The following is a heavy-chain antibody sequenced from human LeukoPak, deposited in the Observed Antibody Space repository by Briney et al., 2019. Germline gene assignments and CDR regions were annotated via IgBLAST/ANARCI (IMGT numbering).Heavy chain of an antibody. CDR1: GFTFSTYA. CDR2: ISSGGGSA. V-gene: IGHV3-23*01. D-gene: IGHD6-13*01. CDR3: ARDLENRAAGGTCVH. Sequence: GGSLTLSCPASGFTFSTYAMTWVRQAPGKGLEWVSGISSGGGSAYYADSVKGRFTISRDNSKNTLFLQMSSLRAEDTALYYCARDLENRAAGGTCVHWGQGTLVTVSS. J-gene: IGHJ4*02.